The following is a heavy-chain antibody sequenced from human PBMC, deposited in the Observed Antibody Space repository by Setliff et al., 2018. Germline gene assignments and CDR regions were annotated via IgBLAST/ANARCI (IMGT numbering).Heavy chain of an antibody. CDR2: VYTSWST. V-gene: IGHV4-61*09. D-gene: IGHD3-3*01. Sequence: PSETLSLTCTVSGDSISSRTHYWSWIRQPAGKGLEWIGQVYTSWSTNYNPSLKSRVTISLDTSKNQFSLNLSSLTAADTAVYYCARVSGFQYMDVWGKGTTVTVS. CDR1: GDSISSRTHY. CDR3: ARVSGFQYMDV. J-gene: IGHJ6*03.